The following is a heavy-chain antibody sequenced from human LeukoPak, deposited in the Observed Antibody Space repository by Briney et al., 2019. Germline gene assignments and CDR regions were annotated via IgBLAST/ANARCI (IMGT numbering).Heavy chain of an antibody. Sequence: GASVTVSFTSSAYTFTFYYMHWVRQAPGQGLEWMGWINPNSGGTNYAQKFQGRVTMTRDTSISTAYMELSRLRSDDTAVYYCARDFQADYYDSSGYYYDYWGQGTLVTVSS. V-gene: IGHV1-2*02. CDR2: INPNSGGT. CDR1: AYTFTFYY. J-gene: IGHJ4*02. CDR3: ARDFQADYYDSSGYYYDY. D-gene: IGHD3-22*01.